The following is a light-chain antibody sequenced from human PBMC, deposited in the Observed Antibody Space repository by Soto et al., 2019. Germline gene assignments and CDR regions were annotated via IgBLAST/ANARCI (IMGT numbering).Light chain of an antibody. Sequence: DIVMTQSPATLSVSPGEGATLSCRASQSVHSALAWYQQRPGQTPRLLIYDASTRATGIPDRFSGSGSGTEFTLTISSLQSEDFAIYYCQQYGTRPPLTFGRGTKVEI. CDR1: QSVHSA. V-gene: IGKV3-15*01. J-gene: IGKJ4*01. CDR3: QQYGTRPPLT. CDR2: DAS.